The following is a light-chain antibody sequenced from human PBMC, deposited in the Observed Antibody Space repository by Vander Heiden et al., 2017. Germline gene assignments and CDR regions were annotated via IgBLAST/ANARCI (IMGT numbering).Light chain of an antibody. CDR2: WGS. CDR3: MEALQSNT. J-gene: IGKJ4*01. Sequence: DIVMTQSPLSLAVTPGEAASISCRSRQSLLQDNGYNHLDWYVQKPGQPPQLSSFWGSNRASGVPDRFSGRGSGTDFTLKISRVEAEDVGVYDCMEALQSNTFGGGTRVEI. CDR1: QSLLQDNGYNH. V-gene: IGKV2-28*01.